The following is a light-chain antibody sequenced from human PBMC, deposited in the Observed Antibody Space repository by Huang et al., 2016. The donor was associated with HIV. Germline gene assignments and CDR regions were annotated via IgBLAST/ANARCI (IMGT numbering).Light chain of an antibody. CDR2: WAS. Sequence: DIVMTQSPDSLAVSLGERATIHCKSSQSLLYSSNNKNYLAWYQQKPGQPPKLLIYWASTRESGVPDRFTGSGSGTVFTLTISSLQAEDVAVYYCQQYYNTPLTFGQGTKLEIK. CDR1: QSLLYSSNNKNY. CDR3: QQYYNTPLT. J-gene: IGKJ2*01. V-gene: IGKV4-1*01.